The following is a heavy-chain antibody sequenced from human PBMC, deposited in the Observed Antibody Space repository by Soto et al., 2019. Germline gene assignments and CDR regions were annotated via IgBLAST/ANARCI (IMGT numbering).Heavy chain of an antibody. J-gene: IGHJ4*02. V-gene: IGHV3-21*01. CDR2: ISSSSSYI. D-gene: IGHD3-22*01. CDR1: GFTFSSYS. CDR3: ARDPQYYDSSGYPGY. Sequence: GGSLRLSCAAPGFTFSSYSMNWVRQAPGKGLEWVSSISSSSSYIYYADSVKGRFTISRDNAKNSLYLQMNSLRAEDTAVYYCARDPQYYDSSGYPGYWGQGTLVTVSS.